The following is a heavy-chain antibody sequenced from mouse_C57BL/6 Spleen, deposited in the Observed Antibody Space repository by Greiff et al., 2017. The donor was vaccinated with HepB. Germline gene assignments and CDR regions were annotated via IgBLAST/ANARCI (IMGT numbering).Heavy chain of an antibody. CDR3: VRHRAHSGAMDY. Sequence: VQLKESGGGLVQPKGSLKLSCAASGFSFNTYAMNWVRQAPGKGLEWVARIRSKSNNYATYYADSVKDRFTISRDDSESMLYLQMNNLKTEDTAMYYCVRHRAHSGAMDYWGQGTSVTVSS. D-gene: IGHD3-3*01. CDR2: IRSKSNNYAT. J-gene: IGHJ4*01. V-gene: IGHV10-1*01. CDR1: GFSFNTYA.